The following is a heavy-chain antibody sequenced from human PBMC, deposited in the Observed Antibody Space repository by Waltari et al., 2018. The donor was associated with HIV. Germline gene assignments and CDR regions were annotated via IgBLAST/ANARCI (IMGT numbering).Heavy chain of an antibody. CDR3: ARASHYIEFSTFAGDYYFDV. V-gene: IGHV3-74*01. J-gene: IGHJ4*02. CDR1: GFSVSNHW. D-gene: IGHD2-15*01. Sequence: SGFSVSNHWMDWVRQGPGKGLVWVARINSDGSSRNYADAVKGRFVIPRDNARNTVYLQLNSLRVEDTAMYFCARASHYIEFSTFAGDYYFDVWGRGTRVAVSS. CDR2: INSDGSSR.